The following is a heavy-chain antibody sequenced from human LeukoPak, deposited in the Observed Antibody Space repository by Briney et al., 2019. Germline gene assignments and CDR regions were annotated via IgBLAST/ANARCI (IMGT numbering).Heavy chain of an antibody. D-gene: IGHD5-24*01. J-gene: IGHJ3*02. Sequence: GGSLRLSCAASGFTFSSYAMHWVRQAPGKGLEWVAVISYDGSNKYYADSVKGRFTISRDNSKNTLYLQMNSLRAEDTAVYYCARDRVRDGYMRAFVIWGQGTLVTVSS. CDR2: ISYDGSNK. CDR3: ARDRVRDGYMRAFVI. V-gene: IGHV3-30*04. CDR1: GFTFSSYA.